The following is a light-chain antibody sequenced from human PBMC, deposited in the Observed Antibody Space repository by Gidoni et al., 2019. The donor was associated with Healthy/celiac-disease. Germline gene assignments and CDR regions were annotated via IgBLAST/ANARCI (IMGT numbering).Light chain of an antibody. CDR1: QSVSSSY. J-gene: IGKJ1*01. CDR3: QQYGSSPRT. V-gene: IGKV3-20*01. CDR2: GAS. Sequence: EIVLTQSPGTLSLSPGERATLSCRASQSVSSSYLAWYQLKPGQAPRLLIYGASSRATGIPDRFSGRGSGTDFTLTISRLEPEDFAVYYCQQYGSSPRTFGQGTKVEIK.